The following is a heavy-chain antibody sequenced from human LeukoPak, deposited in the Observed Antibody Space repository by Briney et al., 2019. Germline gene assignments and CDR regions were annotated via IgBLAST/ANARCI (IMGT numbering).Heavy chain of an antibody. CDR3: ARDYVWGSYRLDY. CDR2: ISSSSSYI. CDR1: GFPFSSYS. D-gene: IGHD3-16*02. Sequence: GSLRLSCAASGFPFSSYSMNWVRQAPGKGLEWVSSISSSSSYIYYADSVKGRFTISRDNAKNSLYLQMNSLRAEDTAVYYCARDYVWGSYRLDYWGQGTLVTVSS. V-gene: IGHV3-21*01. J-gene: IGHJ4*02.